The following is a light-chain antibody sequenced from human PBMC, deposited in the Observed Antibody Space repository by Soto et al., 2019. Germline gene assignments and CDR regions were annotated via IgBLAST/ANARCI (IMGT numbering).Light chain of an antibody. Sequence: EIVMTQSPATLSVSPGERATLSCRASQSVSSNLAWYQQKPGQAPRLLIYGASTRATGIPARFSGSGSATEFTLSITSLQSEDFAVYYCQQYNNWPPWTFGHGTKVDIK. CDR1: QSVSSN. J-gene: IGKJ1*01. CDR3: QQYNNWPPWT. CDR2: GAS. V-gene: IGKV3-15*01.